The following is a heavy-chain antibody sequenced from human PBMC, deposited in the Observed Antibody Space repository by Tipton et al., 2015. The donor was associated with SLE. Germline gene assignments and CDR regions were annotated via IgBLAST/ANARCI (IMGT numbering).Heavy chain of an antibody. CDR1: GGSFSGYY. Sequence: TLSLTCAVYGGSFSGYYWSWIRQPPGKGLEWIGYIYYSGSTNYNPSLKSRVTISVDTSKNQFSLKLSSVTAADTAVYYCARGGGSCKHWGQGTLVTVSS. V-gene: IGHV4-59*12. J-gene: IGHJ1*01. CDR3: ARGGGSCKH. D-gene: IGHD2-15*01. CDR2: IYYSGST.